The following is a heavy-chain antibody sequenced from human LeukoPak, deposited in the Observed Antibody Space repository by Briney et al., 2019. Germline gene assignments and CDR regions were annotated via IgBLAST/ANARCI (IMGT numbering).Heavy chain of an antibody. V-gene: IGHV4-59*08. D-gene: IGHD2-15*01. CDR1: GGSISSNY. J-gene: IGHJ4*02. Sequence: SETLSLTCTVSGGSISSNYWSWFRRPPGKGLEWIGYIYYSGSTNYNPSLKSRVTISVDTSKNQFSLKLSSVTAADTAVYYCAELERGDSFDYWGQGTLVTVSS. CDR3: AELERGDSFDY. CDR2: IYYSGST.